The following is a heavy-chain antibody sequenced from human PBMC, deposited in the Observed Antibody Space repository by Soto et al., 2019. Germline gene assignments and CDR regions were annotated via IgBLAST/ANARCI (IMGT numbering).Heavy chain of an antibody. Sequence: SETLSLTCGVNRGSFSGFYSSWVRHTPGGGLECVGEINHSAPTIYNPFFQNPHTLSIDKSTNTISRKMASVAAADAAVDYSARGRGYVYGSNFYGLDVWGQGTTVTVSS. CDR1: RGSFSGFY. CDR2: INHSAPT. V-gene: IGHV4-34*01. CDR3: ARGRGYVYGSNFYGLDV. J-gene: IGHJ6*02. D-gene: IGHD3-10*01.